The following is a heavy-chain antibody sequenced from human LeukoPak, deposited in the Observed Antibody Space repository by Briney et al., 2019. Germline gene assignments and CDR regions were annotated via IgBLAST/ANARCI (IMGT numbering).Heavy chain of an antibody. V-gene: IGHV3-21*01. CDR3: ARAQLDFDP. D-gene: IGHD1-1*01. CDR1: GFTFNSYS. J-gene: IGHJ5*02. CDR2: ISSSSSSYI. Sequence: GGSLRLSCAASGFTFNSYSMNWVRQAPGKGLEWVSSISSSSSSYISYADSVKGRFTISRDNAKDSLYLQMNSLRAEDTAVYYCARAQLDFDPWGQGALVTVSS.